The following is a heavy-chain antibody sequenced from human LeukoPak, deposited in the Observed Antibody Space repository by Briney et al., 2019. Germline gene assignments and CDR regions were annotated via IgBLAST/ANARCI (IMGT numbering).Heavy chain of an antibody. CDR1: GFTFSSYA. V-gene: IGHV3-23*01. CDR3: AKDRGYSSGWYPFDY. J-gene: IGHJ4*02. CDR2: ISGSGGST. D-gene: IGHD6-19*01. Sequence: PGGSLRLSCGASGFTFSSYAMSWVRQAPGKGLEWVSAISGSGGSTYYADSVKGRFTISRDNSKNTLYLQMNSLRAEDTAVYYCAKDRGYSSGWYPFDYWGQGTLVTVSS.